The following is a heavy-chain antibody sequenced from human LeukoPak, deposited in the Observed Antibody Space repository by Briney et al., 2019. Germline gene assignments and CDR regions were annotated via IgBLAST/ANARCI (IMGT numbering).Heavy chain of an antibody. CDR1: GFTFSSYG. Sequence: PGGSLRLSCAASGFTFSSYGMHWVRQAPGKGLEWVAVIWYDGSNKYYADSVKGRFTISRDNSKNTLYLQMNSLRAEDRAVYYCARDHGTRRYFDYWGQGTLVTVSS. CDR3: ARDHGTRRYFDY. CDR2: IWYDGSNK. D-gene: IGHD1-7*01. V-gene: IGHV3-33*01. J-gene: IGHJ4*02.